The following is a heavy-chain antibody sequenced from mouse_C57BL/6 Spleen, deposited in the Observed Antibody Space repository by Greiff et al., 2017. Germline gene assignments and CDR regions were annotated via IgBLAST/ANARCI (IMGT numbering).Heavy chain of an antibody. Sequence: VQLQQSGPELVKPGASVKIPCKASGYTFTDYNMDWVKQSHGKSLEWIGDINPNNGGTIYNQKFKGKATLTVDKSSSTAYMELRSLTSEDTAVYYGARQDGSIPDFDVWGTGTTVTVSS. CDR3: ARQDGSIPDFDV. V-gene: IGHV1-18*01. CDR2: INPNNGGT. J-gene: IGHJ1*03. D-gene: IGHD1-1*01. CDR1: GYTFTDYN.